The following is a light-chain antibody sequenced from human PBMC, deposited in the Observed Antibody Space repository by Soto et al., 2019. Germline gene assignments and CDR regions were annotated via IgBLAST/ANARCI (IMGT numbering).Light chain of an antibody. CDR3: QQRSNWPLT. V-gene: IGKV3-15*01. CDR1: QSVNRN. J-gene: IGKJ4*01. CDR2: AAS. Sequence: EIVMTQSPATLSVSPGDRATLSCRASQSVNRNLAWYQQKPGQAPRLLIYAASTRATGVPARFRGSGSGTEFILTISSLQSEDFAVYYCQQRSNWPLTFGGGTKVEIK.